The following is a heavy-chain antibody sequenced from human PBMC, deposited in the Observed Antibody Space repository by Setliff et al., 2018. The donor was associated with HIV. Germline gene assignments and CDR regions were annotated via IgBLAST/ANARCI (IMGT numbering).Heavy chain of an antibody. V-gene: IGHV1-24*01. Sequence: ASVKVSCKVSGFTLSEVSIHWVRQAPGKGLEWMGYFDPQDGETVYAQKFQGRVTITADESTSTAYMELSSLRSDDTAMYYCARDRASYGGYTYGNYYMDVWGKGTTVTVSS. J-gene: IGHJ6*03. CDR1: GFTLSEVS. CDR2: FDPQDGET. D-gene: IGHD5-18*01. CDR3: ARDRASYGGYTYGNYYMDV.